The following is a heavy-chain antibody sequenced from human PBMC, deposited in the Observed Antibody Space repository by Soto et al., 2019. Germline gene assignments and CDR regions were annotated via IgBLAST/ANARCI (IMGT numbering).Heavy chain of an antibody. CDR2: TNPILSMS. CDR1: GDTFNFYT. V-gene: IGHV1-69*02. D-gene: IGHD3-10*01. CDR3: ATSYGSGSQAFDY. J-gene: IGHJ4*02. Sequence: QVHLVQSGAELKKPGSSVRVSCKASGDTFNFYTINWVRQAPGLGLEWMGRTNPILSMSNSALKFQGRLSLSADKSTNTAYMDLRSLRSDDTAVYYCATSYGSGSQAFDYWGQGALVTVSS.